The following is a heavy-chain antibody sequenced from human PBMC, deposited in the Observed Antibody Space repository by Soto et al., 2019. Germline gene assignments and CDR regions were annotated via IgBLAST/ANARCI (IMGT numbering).Heavy chain of an antibody. CDR2: IYYSGST. V-gene: IGHV4-39*01. CDR1: GGSISSSSYY. CDR3: ARQHRLEWLLYDVSPMDV. D-gene: IGHD3-3*01. J-gene: IGHJ6*03. Sequence: SETLSLTCTVSGGSISSSSYYWGWIRQPPGKGLEWIGSIYYSGSTYYNPSLKSGVTISVDTSKSQFSLKLSSVTAADTAVYYCARQHRLEWLLYDVSPMDVWGKGTTVTVSS.